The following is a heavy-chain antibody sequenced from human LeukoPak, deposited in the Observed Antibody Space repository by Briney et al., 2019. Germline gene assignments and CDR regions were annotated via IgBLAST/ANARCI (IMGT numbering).Heavy chain of an antibody. J-gene: IGHJ2*01. V-gene: IGHV4-39*01. D-gene: IGHD2-2*02. CDR3: ASDIVVVPAAIRVWYFDL. CDR1: GGSISSSSYY. CDR2: IYYSGST. Sequence: SETLSLTCTVSGGSISSSSYYWGWIRQPPGEGLEWIGSIYYSGSTYYNPSLKSRVTISVDTSKNQFSLKLSSVTAADTAVYYCASDIVVVPAAIRVWYFDLWGRGTLVTVSS.